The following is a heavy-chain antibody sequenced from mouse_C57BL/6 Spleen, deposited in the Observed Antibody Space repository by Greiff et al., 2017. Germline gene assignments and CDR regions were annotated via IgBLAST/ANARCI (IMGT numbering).Heavy chain of an antibody. CDR2: IRSKSNNYAT. V-gene: IGHV10-1*01. CDR3: VRQNYGSRAWFAY. J-gene: IGHJ3*01. D-gene: IGHD1-1*01. CDR1: GFSFNTYA. Sequence: EPGGGWVQPKGSLKLSCAASGFSFNTYAMNWVRQAPGKGLEWVARIRSKSNNYATYYADSVKDRFTISRDDSESMLYLQMNNLKTEDTAMYYCVRQNYGSRAWFAYWGQGTLVTVSA.